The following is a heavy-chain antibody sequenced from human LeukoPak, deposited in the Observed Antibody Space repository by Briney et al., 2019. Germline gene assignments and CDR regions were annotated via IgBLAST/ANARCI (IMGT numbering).Heavy chain of an antibody. D-gene: IGHD3-3*01. CDR1: GFTFSSYA. CDR3: AREYYDVDHGYFDY. CDR2: ISYDGSNE. J-gene: IGHJ4*02. V-gene: IGHV3-30-3*01. Sequence: GGSLRLSCEASGFTFSSYAMHWVRQAPGKGLEWVAVISYDGSNEYSADSVTGRFTISRDNSKNTLYLQMSSLRVEDTAVYYCAREYYDVDHGYFDYWGQGTLVTVSS.